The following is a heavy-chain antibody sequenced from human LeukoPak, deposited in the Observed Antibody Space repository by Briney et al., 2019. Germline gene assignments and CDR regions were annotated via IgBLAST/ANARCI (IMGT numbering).Heavy chain of an antibody. CDR1: GGSISSNNW. CDR2: IYHSGST. Sequence: PSETLPLTCAVSGGSISSNNWWGWVRQPPGKGLEWIGEIYHSGSTNYNPSLKSRVTISVDKSKNLLSLKLSSVTAADTAVYYCARRHCSSTSCYSYYYGMDVWGQGTTVTVSS. D-gene: IGHD2-2*01. V-gene: IGHV4-4*02. CDR3: ARRHCSSTSCYSYYYGMDV. J-gene: IGHJ6*02.